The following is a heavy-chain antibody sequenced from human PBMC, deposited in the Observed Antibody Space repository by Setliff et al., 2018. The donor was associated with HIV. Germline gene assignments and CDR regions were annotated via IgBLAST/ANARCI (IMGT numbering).Heavy chain of an antibody. D-gene: IGHD1-7*01. Sequence: SQTLSLTCAISGDSVSSNSAAWNWIRQSPSRGLEWLGRTYYRSKWYNDYAVSVKSRITINPDTSKNQFSLQLNSVTPEDTAVYYCAKRAVQDGTVTSSNWFESWGQGTLVTVSS. CDR1: GDSVSSNSAA. J-gene: IGHJ5*01. CDR2: TYYRSKWYN. CDR3: AKRAVQDGTVTSSNWFES. V-gene: IGHV6-1*01.